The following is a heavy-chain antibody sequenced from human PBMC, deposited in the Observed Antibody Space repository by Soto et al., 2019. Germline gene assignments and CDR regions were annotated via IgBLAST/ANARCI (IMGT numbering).Heavy chain of an antibody. CDR2: ISYDGSNK. J-gene: IGHJ6*02. CDR1: GFTFSTYG. Sequence: GGSLRLSCAASGFTFSTYGMHWVRQAPGKGLEWVAVISYDGSNKYYADSVKGRFTISRDNSKNTLYLQMNSLRVEDTAIYYCVRENYYYGMDVWGQGTAVTVSS. V-gene: IGHV3-30*03. CDR3: VRENYYYGMDV.